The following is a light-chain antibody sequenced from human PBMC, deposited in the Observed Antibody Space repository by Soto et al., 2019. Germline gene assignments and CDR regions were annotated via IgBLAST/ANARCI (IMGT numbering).Light chain of an antibody. V-gene: IGKV3-15*01. Sequence: EIVMTQSPATLSVSPGESATLSCRASQSVSSNLAWYQQKPGQAPRLLIYGASTRATGIPARFSGSGSGTEFTLTISSLQSEDFAVYYCPQYNNWPPVTFGQGTRLEI. CDR2: GAS. J-gene: IGKJ5*01. CDR3: PQYNNWPPVT. CDR1: QSVSSN.